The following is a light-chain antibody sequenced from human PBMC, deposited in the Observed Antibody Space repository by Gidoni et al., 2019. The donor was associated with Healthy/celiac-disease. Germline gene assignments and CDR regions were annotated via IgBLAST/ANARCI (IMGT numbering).Light chain of an antibody. CDR1: QSISSSQ. Sequence: EIVLTQSPGTLSLSPGPSATLSCRASQSISSSQLACYQQKPGQAPRPLMYGASSRATGIPDRFSGSGSGTDFTLTISRLEPEDFAVYYCQHFGNFGGGTKVE. V-gene: IGKV3-20*01. CDR3: QHFGN. CDR2: GAS. J-gene: IGKJ4*01.